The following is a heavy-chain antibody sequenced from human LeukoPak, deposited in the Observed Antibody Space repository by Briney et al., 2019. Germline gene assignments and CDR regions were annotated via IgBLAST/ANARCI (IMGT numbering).Heavy chain of an antibody. D-gene: IGHD1-26*01. Sequence: PGGSLKISCAASGFTFTNYAMSWVRQAPGKGLEWVSAISCGGGNTYYVDPVKGRFTISRDNSKNKFFLQMNSLSAEDPGVYYCANRISGSSYWGQGTLVTVSS. CDR3: ANRISGSSY. V-gene: IGHV3-23*01. J-gene: IGHJ4*02. CDR2: ISCGGGNT. CDR1: GFTFTNYA.